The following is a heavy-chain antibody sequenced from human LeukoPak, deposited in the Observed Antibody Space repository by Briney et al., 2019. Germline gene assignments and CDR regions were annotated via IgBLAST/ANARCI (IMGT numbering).Heavy chain of an antibody. CDR2: ISDSGGST. CDR3: ARGRGYLDY. CDR1: GFTFSSYG. J-gene: IGHJ4*02. D-gene: IGHD3-10*01. V-gene: IGHV3-23*01. Sequence: GGSLRLSCAASGFTFSSYGMSWVRQAPGKGLEWVSAISDSGGSTYYADSVKGRFTISRDNSKNTLYLQMNSLRAEDTAVYYCARGRGYLDYWGQGTLVTVSS.